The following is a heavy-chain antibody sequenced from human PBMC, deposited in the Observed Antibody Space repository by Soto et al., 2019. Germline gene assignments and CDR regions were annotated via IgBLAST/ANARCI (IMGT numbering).Heavy chain of an antibody. Sequence: LKISCKGSGFTFTSYWIAWVRQMPGKGLEWMGIIYPGDSDSSYSPSFQGQVTISADKSINTAYLHWSSLKASDTAIYYCAKHEGYSSTTTCYNFDYWGQGTLVTVSS. J-gene: IGHJ4*02. CDR2: IYPGDSDS. V-gene: IGHV5-51*01. CDR3: AKHEGYSSTTTCYNFDY. CDR1: GFTFTSYW. D-gene: IGHD2-2*01.